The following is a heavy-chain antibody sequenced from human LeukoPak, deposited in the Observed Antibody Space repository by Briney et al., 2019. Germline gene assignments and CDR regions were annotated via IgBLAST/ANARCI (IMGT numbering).Heavy chain of an antibody. V-gene: IGHV5-51*01. CDR3: ARQTSSSSRVDF. CDR2: IYPGDSDT. Sequence: GESLKISCKGSGYMVSNYWIGLVRQMPGKSLDWMGTIYPGDSDTTYSPSLQGQVTLSADKSSSTAYLQWNSLKASDTAMYFCARQTSSSSRVDFWGQGTLVTVSS. CDR1: GYMVSNYW. D-gene: IGHD6-6*01. J-gene: IGHJ4*02.